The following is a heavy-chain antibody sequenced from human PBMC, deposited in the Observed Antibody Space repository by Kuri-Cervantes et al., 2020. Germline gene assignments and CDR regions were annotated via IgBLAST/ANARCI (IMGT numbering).Heavy chain of an antibody. D-gene: IGHD3-16*01. V-gene: IGHV4-34*01. CDR1: GGSFSGYY. CDR3: ARANYSCDSYVY. CDR2: INHSGST. Sequence: SETLSLTCAVYGGSFSGYYWSWIRQPPGKGLEWIGEINHSGSTNYNPSLKSRVTISVDTSKNQFSLKLSSVTAADTAVYYCARANYSCDSYVYWGQGTLVTVSS. J-gene: IGHJ4*02.